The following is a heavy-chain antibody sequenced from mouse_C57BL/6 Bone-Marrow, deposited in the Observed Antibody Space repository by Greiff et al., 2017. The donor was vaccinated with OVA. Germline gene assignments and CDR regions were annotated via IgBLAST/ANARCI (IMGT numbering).Heavy chain of an antibody. V-gene: IGHV1-80*01. CDR1: GYAFSSYW. J-gene: IGHJ1*03. Sequence: VQLQESGAELVKPGASVKISCKASGYAFSSYWMNWVKQRPGKGLEWIGQIYPGDGDTNYNGMFKGKATLTADKSSSTAYMQLSSLTSEDSAVYFCARSFFYWYFDVWGTGTTVTVSS. CDR3: ARSFFYWYFDV. CDR2: IYPGDGDT.